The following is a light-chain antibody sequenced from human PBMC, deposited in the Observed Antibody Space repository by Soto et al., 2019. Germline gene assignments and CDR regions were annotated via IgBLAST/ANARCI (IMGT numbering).Light chain of an antibody. CDR2: DVS. Sequence: QSVLTQPASVSGSPGQSITISCTGTSSDVGGYNYVSWYQQHPGKAPKLMIYDVSYRPSGVSDRFSGSKSGNTASLTISGLQSEDEADYYRDSYTSGSSYVFGTGTKVTVL. V-gene: IGLV2-14*01. CDR3: DSYTSGSSYV. CDR1: SSDVGGYNY. J-gene: IGLJ1*01.